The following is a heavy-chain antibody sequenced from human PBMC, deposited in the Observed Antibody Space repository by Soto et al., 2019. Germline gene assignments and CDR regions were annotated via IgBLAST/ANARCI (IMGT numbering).Heavy chain of an antibody. Sequence: ASVKVSCKASGYPFSNHGITWVRQVPGQGLECMGWISTFNGNTNYAQKFQGRVTMTTXTXXNXXXMXLXXLDXDXTAVYYCARLTGYSSGWFDFWGQGTLVTVSS. J-gene: IGHJ4*02. CDR2: ISTFNGNT. CDR3: ARLTGYSSGWFDF. V-gene: IGHV1-18*04. D-gene: IGHD6-19*01. CDR1: GYPFSNHG.